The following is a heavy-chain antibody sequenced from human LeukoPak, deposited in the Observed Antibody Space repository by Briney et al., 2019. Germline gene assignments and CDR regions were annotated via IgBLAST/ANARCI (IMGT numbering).Heavy chain of an antibody. V-gene: IGHV3-7*01. Sequence: GGSLRLSCAASGFTFSRFWMSWVRQAPGKGLEWVANIKADGSEKYYVDSMKGRLTVSRDNAKNSLYLQMDSLRAEDTAVYYCARGGTFVSDYWGQGTLVTVSS. J-gene: IGHJ4*02. CDR2: IKADGSEK. CDR1: GFTFSRFW. D-gene: IGHD1-1*01. CDR3: ARGGTFVSDY.